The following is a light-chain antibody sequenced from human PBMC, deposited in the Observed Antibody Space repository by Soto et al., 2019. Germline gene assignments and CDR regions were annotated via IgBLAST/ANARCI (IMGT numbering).Light chain of an antibody. V-gene: IGKV3-15*01. CDR3: QQYNKWPPYT. CDR1: QSVSSN. CDR2: GAS. Sequence: EIVMTQSPANLSVSPGERATLSCRASQSVSSNLAWYQQKPGQGPRLLIYGASTRDTSIPDRFSCSGSGTEFTLNMNSLHSEDFAVYYCQQYNKWPPYTFGQGTKLEIK. J-gene: IGKJ2*01.